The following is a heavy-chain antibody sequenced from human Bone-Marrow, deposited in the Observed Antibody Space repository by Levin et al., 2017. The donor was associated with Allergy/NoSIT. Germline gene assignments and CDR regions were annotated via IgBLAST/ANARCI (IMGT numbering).Heavy chain of an antibody. CDR1: GDSVSSSSVT. Sequence: SQTLSLPCAISGDSVSSSSVTWNWLRQSPSRGLEWLGRTYYRSEWYSDYAVSVRGRISIHRDTTKNQFSLQLHSVTPEDTAVYYCARALDWGKEKDAFDMWGQGTKVTVSS. CDR2: TYYRSEWYS. V-gene: IGHV6-1*01. J-gene: IGHJ3*02. D-gene: IGHD3-9*01. CDR3: ARALDWGKEKDAFDM.